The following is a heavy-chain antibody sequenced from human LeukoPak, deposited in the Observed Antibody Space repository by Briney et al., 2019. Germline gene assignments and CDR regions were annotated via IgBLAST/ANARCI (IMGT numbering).Heavy chain of an antibody. CDR1: GYTFTSYY. J-gene: IGHJ6*03. D-gene: IGHD3-10*01. CDR3: ARERLMFYYGSGSRYYMDV. Sequence: ASVKVSCKASGYTFTSYYMHWVRQAPGQGLEWMGIINPSGGSTSYAQKFQGRVTMTRDTSTSTVYMELSSLRSEDTAVYYCARERLMFYYGSGSRYYMDVWGKGTTVTVSS. V-gene: IGHV1-46*01. CDR2: INPSGGST.